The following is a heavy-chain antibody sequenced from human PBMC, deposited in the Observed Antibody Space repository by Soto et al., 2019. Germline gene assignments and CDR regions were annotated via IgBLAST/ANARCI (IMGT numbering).Heavy chain of an antibody. Sequence: QVQLQESGPGLVKPSGTLSLSCAVSGGSVSNNNWWSWVRQSPGNGLEWIGEIHHSGGTSYNPSLESRATLSVDKSKNELSLRLNCVTAADTAVYYCTKNSAYALDYWGLGILVTVSS. V-gene: IGHV4-4*02. CDR3: TKNSAYALDY. CDR1: GGSVSNNNW. J-gene: IGHJ4*02. D-gene: IGHD5-12*01. CDR2: IHHSGGT.